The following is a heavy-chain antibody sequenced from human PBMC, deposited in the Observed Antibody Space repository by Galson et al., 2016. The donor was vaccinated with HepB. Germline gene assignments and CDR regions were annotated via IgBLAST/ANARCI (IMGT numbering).Heavy chain of an antibody. CDR1: GLSFSSYW. V-gene: IGHV3-7*01. CDR3: LGFGY. J-gene: IGHJ4*02. D-gene: IGHD3-10*01. Sequence: SLRLSCAASGLSFSSYWVAWVRQAPGKGLEWVANIKQDGSETFYADSVKGRFSISRDNAKNSVHLQMNSLRAEARAVYYCLGFGYWGQGTLVTVSS. CDR2: IKQDGSET.